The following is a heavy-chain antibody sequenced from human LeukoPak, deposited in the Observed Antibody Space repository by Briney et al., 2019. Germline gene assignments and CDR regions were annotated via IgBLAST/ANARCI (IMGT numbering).Heavy chain of an antibody. Sequence: GGSLRLSCAASGFTFSSYAMSWVRQAPGKGLEWVSAISGGGGSTYYADSVKGRFTISRDNSKNTLYLQMNSLRAEDTAVYYCAKDPGYSSGWPVFDYWGQGTLVTVSS. J-gene: IGHJ4*02. V-gene: IGHV3-23*01. CDR1: GFTFSSYA. CDR3: AKDPGYSSGWPVFDY. CDR2: ISGGGGST. D-gene: IGHD6-19*01.